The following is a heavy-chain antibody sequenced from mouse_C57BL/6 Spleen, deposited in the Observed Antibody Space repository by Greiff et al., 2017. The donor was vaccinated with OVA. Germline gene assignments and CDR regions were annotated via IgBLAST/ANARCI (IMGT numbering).Heavy chain of an antibody. J-gene: IGHJ2*01. CDR3: ARSPSSNDFDY. CDR2: IRNKANGYTT. D-gene: IGHD4-1*01. CDR1: GFTFTDYY. V-gene: IGHV7-3*01. Sequence: EVKLVESGGGLVQPGGSLSLSCAASGFTFTDYYMSWVRQPPGKALEWLGFIRNKANGYTTEYSASVKGRFTISRDNSQSILYLQMNALRAEDSATYYCARSPSSNDFDYWGQGTTLTVSS.